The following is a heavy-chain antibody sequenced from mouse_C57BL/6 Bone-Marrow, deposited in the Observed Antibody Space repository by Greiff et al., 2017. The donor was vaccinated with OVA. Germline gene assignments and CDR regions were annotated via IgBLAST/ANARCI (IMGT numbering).Heavy chain of an antibody. Sequence: EVQLQQSGAELVRPGASVKLSCTASGFNIKDDYMHWVKQRPEQGLEWIGWIDPENGDTEYASKFQGKATITADTSSNTAYLQLSSLTSEDTAVYYCTPVNSDDWGQGTTLTVSS. J-gene: IGHJ2*01. CDR3: TPVNSDD. CDR2: IDPENGDT. CDR1: GFNIKDDY. V-gene: IGHV14-4*01.